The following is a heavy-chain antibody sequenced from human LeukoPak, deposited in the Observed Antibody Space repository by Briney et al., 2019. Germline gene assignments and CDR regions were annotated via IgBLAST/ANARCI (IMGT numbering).Heavy chain of an antibody. Sequence: GGTLRLSCAASGFTFSSYDMSWVRQAPGKGLEWVSVISGRGDSAYYADSVKGRFTISRDNSKNTLSLQMNSLRAEDTAVYYCARDFFYGSGSYNPLGVSGGLEFDYWGQGTLVTVSS. CDR3: ARDFFYGSGSYNPLGVSGGLEFDY. D-gene: IGHD3-10*01. CDR2: ISGRGDSA. V-gene: IGHV3-23*01. J-gene: IGHJ4*02. CDR1: GFTFSSYD.